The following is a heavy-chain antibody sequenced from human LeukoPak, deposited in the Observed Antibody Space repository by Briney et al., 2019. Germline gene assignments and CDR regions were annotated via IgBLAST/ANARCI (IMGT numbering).Heavy chain of an antibody. CDR2: IIPIFGTA. D-gene: IGHD4-11*01. Sequence: APVKVSCKASGGTFSSYAISWVRQAPGQGLEWMGGIIPIFGTANYAQKFQGRVTITADESTSTAYMELSSLRSEDTAVYYCARGGYSTYYGMDVWGQGTTVTVSS. J-gene: IGHJ6*02. CDR3: ARGGYSTYYGMDV. CDR1: GGTFSSYA. V-gene: IGHV1-69*01.